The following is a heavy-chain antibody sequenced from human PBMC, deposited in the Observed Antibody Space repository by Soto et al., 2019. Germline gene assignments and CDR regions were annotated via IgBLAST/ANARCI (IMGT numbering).Heavy chain of an antibody. Sequence: GGSLRLSCAASGFTFSSYWIHWVRQAPGKGLVWVSRIKGDESTTNYADSVKGRFTISRDNARNTVYLQMNSLRAEDTAVYYWERGAFGAYYLDSWGQGTRVTVSS. CDR2: IKGDESTT. CDR1: GFTFSSYW. J-gene: IGHJ4*02. D-gene: IGHD1-26*01. CDR3: ERGAFGAYYLDS. V-gene: IGHV3-74*01.